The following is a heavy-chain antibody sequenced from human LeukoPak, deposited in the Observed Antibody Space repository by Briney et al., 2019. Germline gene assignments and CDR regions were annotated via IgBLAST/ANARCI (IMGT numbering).Heavy chain of an antibody. D-gene: IGHD3-22*01. CDR2: IIPIFGTA. CDR3: ARDGGYDSSADAFDI. CDR1: GGTFSSYA. J-gene: IGHJ3*02. V-gene: IGHV1-69*05. Sequence: SVKVSCKASGGTFSSYAISWVRQAPGQGLGWMGGIIPIFGTANYAQKFQGRVTITTDESTSTTYMELSSLRSEDTAVYYCARDGGYDSSADAFDIWGQGTMVTVSS.